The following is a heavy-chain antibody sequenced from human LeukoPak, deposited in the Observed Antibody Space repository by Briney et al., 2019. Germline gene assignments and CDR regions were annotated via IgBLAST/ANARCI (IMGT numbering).Heavy chain of an antibody. CDR2: INHSGST. CDR1: GGSFSGYY. V-gene: IGHV4-34*01. J-gene: IGHJ6*03. D-gene: IGHD4-17*01. CDR3: ARANDYGDPLPRYMDV. Sequence: KPSETLSLTCAVYGGSFSGYYWSWIRQPPGKGLEWIGEINHSGSTNYNPSLKSRVTISVDKSKNQFSLKLTSVTAADTAVYNCARANDYGDPLPRYMDVWGKGTTVTVSS.